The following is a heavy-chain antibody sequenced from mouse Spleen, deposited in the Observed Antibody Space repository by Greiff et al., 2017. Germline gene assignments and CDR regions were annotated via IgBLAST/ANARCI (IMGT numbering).Heavy chain of an antibody. J-gene: IGHJ3*01. D-gene: IGHD3-1*01. CDR2: IWAGGST. CDR1: GFSLTSYG. CDR3: ARDRAEDSFAY. Sequence: VKVVESGPGLVAPSQSLSITCTVSGFSLTSYGVHWVRQPPGKGLEWLGVIWAGGSTNYNSALMSRLSISKDNSKSQVFLKMNSLQTDDTAMYYCARDRAEDSFAYWGQGTLVTVSA. V-gene: IGHV2-9*02.